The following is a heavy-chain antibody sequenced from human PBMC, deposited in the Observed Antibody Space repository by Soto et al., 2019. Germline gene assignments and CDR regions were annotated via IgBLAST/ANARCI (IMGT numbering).Heavy chain of an antibody. D-gene: IGHD2-15*01. Sequence: EVPLVESGGGLVEPGGSLRLSCAASGFSFNNAWMSWIRQVPGKGLEWVGRCKSKTDGGTPDYAAPVKGRFTISRDDSKNTLYLQMNSLNIEDTGVYYCATSPYCSGGGCYVYFFDYWGKGTLVTVSS. J-gene: IGHJ4*02. V-gene: IGHV3-15*01. CDR3: ATSPYCSGGGCYVYFFDY. CDR1: GFSFNNAW. CDR2: CKSKTDGGTP.